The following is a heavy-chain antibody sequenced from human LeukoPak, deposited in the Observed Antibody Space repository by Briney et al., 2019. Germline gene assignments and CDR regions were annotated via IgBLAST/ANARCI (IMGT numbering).Heavy chain of an antibody. CDR2: ITPYNGNT. V-gene: IGHV1-18*01. J-gene: IGHJ3*02. Sequence: GASVKVSCKASGYSFSNYGISWVRQAPGQGLAWMAWITPYNGNTNYAQKLQGRVTMTTDTSTTTAYMELRSLRSDDTAVYYCARSGYCSGGSCSPNGAFDIWGQGTMVTVSS. CDR3: ARSGYCSGGSCSPNGAFDI. CDR1: GYSFSNYG. D-gene: IGHD2-15*01.